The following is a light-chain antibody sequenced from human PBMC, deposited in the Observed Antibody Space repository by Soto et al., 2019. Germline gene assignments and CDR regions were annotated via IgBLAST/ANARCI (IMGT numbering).Light chain of an antibody. CDR3: QQYNNWPPYT. CDR1: QSVSSN. Sequence: EIVMTQSPATLSVSPGERATLSCRASQSVSSNLAWYQQKPGQAPSLLIYGASTRAPGIPARFSGSGSGTEFTLTISSLQSEDFALYYCQQYNNWPPYTFGQGTKLEIK. V-gene: IGKV3-15*01. CDR2: GAS. J-gene: IGKJ2*01.